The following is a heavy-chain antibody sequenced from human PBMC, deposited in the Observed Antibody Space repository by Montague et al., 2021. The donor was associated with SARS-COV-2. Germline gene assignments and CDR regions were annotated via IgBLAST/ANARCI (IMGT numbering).Heavy chain of an antibody. D-gene: IGHD3-16*02. Sequence: PALVKPTQTLTLTCTFSGFSLSTSGMCVSWIRQPPGKALEWLARVDWXDDKYYSTSLKTRLTISKDTSKNQVVLTMTNMDPVDTATYYCARTTMITFGGVIVPFDYWGQGTLVTVSS. CDR3: ARTTMITFGGVIVPFDY. CDR1: GFSLSTSGMC. J-gene: IGHJ4*02. CDR2: VDWXDDK. V-gene: IGHV2-70*11.